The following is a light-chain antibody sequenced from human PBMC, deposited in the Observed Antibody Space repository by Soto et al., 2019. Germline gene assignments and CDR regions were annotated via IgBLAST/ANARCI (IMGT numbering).Light chain of an antibody. Sequence: QSALXQXASVSGSPGXSXXISXTGTSSXVGGYNYVSWYQQHPGKAPTLMIYDVSNRPSGVSNRFSGSKSGNTASLTISGLQAEDEADYYCSSYTSSSTLVVFGGGTKLTVL. CDR2: DVS. CDR3: SSYTSSSTLVV. CDR1: SSXVGGYNY. J-gene: IGLJ2*01. V-gene: IGLV2-14*01.